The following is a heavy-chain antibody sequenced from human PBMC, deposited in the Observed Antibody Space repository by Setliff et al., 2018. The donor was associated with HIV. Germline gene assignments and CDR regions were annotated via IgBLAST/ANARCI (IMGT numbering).Heavy chain of an antibody. V-gene: IGHV1-69*05. CDR3: AKSGPRRNNGYQLSVRTWGMDV. CDR2: IIPIFDTP. Sequence: SVKVSCKASGDTFNTYAVSWVRQAPGQGLEWIGGIIPIFDTPHYAQNFQGRVAITTDESTSTAYMELSSLRSEDTAVYYCAKSGPRRNNGYQLSVRTWGMDVWGQGTTVTVSS. CDR1: GDTFNTYA. D-gene: IGHD2-8*01. J-gene: IGHJ6*02.